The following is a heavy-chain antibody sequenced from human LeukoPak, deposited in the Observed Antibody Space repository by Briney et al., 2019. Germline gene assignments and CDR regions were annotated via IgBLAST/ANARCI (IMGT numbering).Heavy chain of an antibody. Sequence: ASVKVSCKTSGYSFSDYYMHWVRQAPGQGLEWMGWINPNSGGTSSAQKFQGRVTMTRDTAITTVYMEVSWLTSDDTAIYYCARADRLDGGSYLIGPWGQGTLVTVSS. V-gene: IGHV1-2*02. CDR3: ARADRLDGGSYLIGP. D-gene: IGHD3-16*01. CDR1: GYSFSDYY. J-gene: IGHJ5*02. CDR2: INPNSGGT.